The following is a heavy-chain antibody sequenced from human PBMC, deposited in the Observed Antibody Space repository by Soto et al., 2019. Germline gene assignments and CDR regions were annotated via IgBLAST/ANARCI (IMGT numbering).Heavy chain of an antibody. D-gene: IGHD4-4*01. CDR3: ARAKGYSKTPDY. CDR1: GGSFSGYY. CDR2: INHSGST. V-gene: IGHV4-34*01. J-gene: IGHJ4*02. Sequence: SETLSLTCAVYGGSFSGYYWSWIRQPPGKGLEWIGEINHSGSTNYNPSLKSRVTISVDTSKNQFSLKLSSVTAADTAVYYCARAKGYSKTPDYWGQGTLVTVS.